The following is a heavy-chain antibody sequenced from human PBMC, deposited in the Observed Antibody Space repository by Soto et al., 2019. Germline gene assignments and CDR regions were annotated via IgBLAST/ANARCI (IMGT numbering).Heavy chain of an antibody. CDR2: MNPNSGNT. V-gene: IGHV1-8*01. D-gene: IGHD3-3*01. CDR3: AREVTYYDFWSGQKLTYFDY. Sequence: ASVKVSCKASGYTFTSYDINWVRQATGQGLEWMGWMNPNSGNTGYAQKFQGRVTMTRNTSISTAYMELSGLRSEDTAVYYCAREVTYYDFWSGQKLTYFDYWGQGTLVTVSS. J-gene: IGHJ4*02. CDR1: GYTFTSYD.